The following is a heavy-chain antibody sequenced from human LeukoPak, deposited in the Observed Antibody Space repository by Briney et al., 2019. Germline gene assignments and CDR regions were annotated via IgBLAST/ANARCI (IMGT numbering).Heavy chain of an antibody. CDR2: INSDGSST. Sequence: GGSLRLSCAASEFTFSSYWMHWVRQAPGRGLVWVSRINSDGSSTSYADSVKGRFTISRDNAKNTLYLQMNSLRPEDTAAYYCARFFAPPRETFYDFWSGYYNPYYYYYRDAGGKGPTVTVSS. CDR1: EFTFSSYW. D-gene: IGHD3-3*01. J-gene: IGHJ6*03. V-gene: IGHV3-74*01. CDR3: ARFFAPPRETFYDFWSGYYNPYYYYYRDA.